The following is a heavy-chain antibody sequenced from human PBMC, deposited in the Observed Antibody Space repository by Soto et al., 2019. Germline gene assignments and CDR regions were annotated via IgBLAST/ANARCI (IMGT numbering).Heavy chain of an antibody. CDR1: GYTFTGYY. CDR3: ARDMLGRWLQLRGNDAFDI. D-gene: IGHD5-12*01. CDR2: INPNSGGT. V-gene: IGHV1-2*02. J-gene: IGHJ3*02. Sequence: ASVKVSCKASGYTFTGYYIHWVRQAPGQELEWMGWINPNSGGTNYAQKFQGRVTMTRDTSISTAYMELSRLRSDDTAVYYCARDMLGRWLQLRGNDAFDIWGQGTMVTVSS.